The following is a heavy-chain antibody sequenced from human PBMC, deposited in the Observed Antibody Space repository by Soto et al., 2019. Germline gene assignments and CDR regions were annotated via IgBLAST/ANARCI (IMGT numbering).Heavy chain of an antibody. D-gene: IGHD6-13*01. CDR3: ARLWDAAGWDYMDV. CDR1: GGSISSYY. J-gene: IGHJ6*03. V-gene: IGHV4-59*08. CDR2: IYYSGST. Sequence: QVQLQESGPGLVKPSETLSLTCTVSGGSISSYYWSWIRQPPGKGLEWIGYIYYSGSTNYNPSLKSRVSISVDTSKNQFSLKLSSVTAADTAVYYCARLWDAAGWDYMDVWGKGTTVTVYS.